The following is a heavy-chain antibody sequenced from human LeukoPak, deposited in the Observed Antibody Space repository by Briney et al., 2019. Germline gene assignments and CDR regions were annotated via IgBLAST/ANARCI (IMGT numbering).Heavy chain of an antibody. J-gene: IGHJ4*02. Sequence: GGSLRLSCAASGFTFSSYSMNWVRQAPGKGLEWVSSISSSSYIYYADSVKGRFTISRDNAKNSLYLQMNSLRAEDTAVYYCASEYLAAAGNFDYWGQGTLVTVSS. CDR2: ISSSSYI. D-gene: IGHD6-13*01. CDR1: GFTFSSYS. CDR3: ASEYLAAAGNFDY. V-gene: IGHV3-21*01.